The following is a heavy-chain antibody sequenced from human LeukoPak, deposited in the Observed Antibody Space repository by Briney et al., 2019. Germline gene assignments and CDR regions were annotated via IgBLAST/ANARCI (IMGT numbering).Heavy chain of an antibody. D-gene: IGHD5-12*01. J-gene: IGHJ4*02. CDR1: GFTVSSYA. V-gene: IGHV3-23*01. CDR3: AKDNSGSDSNYFDY. Sequence: GGSLTLSCAASGFTVSSYAMSWVRQAPGKGLEWFSAIIGSGGSTYYADSVKGRFTISRDNSKNTLYLQRNSLRAEDTDVYYCAKDNSGSDSNYFDYWGQGTLVTVSS. CDR2: IIGSGGST.